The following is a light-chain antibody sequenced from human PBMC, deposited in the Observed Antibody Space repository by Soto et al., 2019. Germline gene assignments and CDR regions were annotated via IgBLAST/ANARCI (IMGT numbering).Light chain of an antibody. CDR2: AAS. CDR3: QQSYSTPPT. Sequence: DIQMTQSPSSLSASVGDSVTATCRASQSISSYLNWYQQKPGKAPKLLIYAASSLQSGVPSRFSGSGSGTDFTLTISSLQPEDFATYYCQQSYSTPPTFGQGTKVDI. J-gene: IGKJ1*01. V-gene: IGKV1-39*01. CDR1: QSISSY.